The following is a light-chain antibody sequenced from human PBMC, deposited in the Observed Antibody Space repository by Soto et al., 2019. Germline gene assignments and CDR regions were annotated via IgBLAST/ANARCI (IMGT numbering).Light chain of an antibody. V-gene: IGLV2-23*01. Sequence: QAVVTQPASVSGSPGQSITISCTGTSSDVGSYNIVSWYQQHPGKAPKLMIYEATKRPSGVSDRFSGSKSGNTASLTISGLLAEDEADYYCCSYAGSRIVVFGGGTKLTVL. J-gene: IGLJ2*01. CDR2: EAT. CDR1: SSDVGSYNI. CDR3: CSYAGSRIVV.